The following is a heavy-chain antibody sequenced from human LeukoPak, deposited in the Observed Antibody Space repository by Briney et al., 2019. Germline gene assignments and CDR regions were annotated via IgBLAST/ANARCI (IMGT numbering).Heavy chain of an antibody. Sequence: GGSLRLSCAASGFTFSSHWMHWLRQVPGKGLVWVGRIISDGTGSNYADFIEGRFTISRDNAKNILYLQMNSLRVEDTGVYYCATGESAPRNDYWGQGTLVTVSS. CDR1: GFTFSSHW. D-gene: IGHD6-25*01. CDR3: ATGESAPRNDY. CDR2: IISDGTGS. V-gene: IGHV3-74*01. J-gene: IGHJ4*02.